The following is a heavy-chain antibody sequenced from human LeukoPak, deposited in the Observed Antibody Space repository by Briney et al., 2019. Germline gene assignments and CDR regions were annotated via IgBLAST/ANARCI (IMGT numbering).Heavy chain of an antibody. Sequence: GGSLRLSCAASGFLFDDYGMSWVRQAPGKGLEWVSGINWNGGSTGYADSVKGRFTISRDNTKNSLYLLMNSLRAEDTALYYCARASIAVAATLYYFDYWGQGTLVTVSS. CDR3: ARASIAVAATLYYFDY. V-gene: IGHV3-20*04. CDR2: INWNGGST. D-gene: IGHD6-19*01. CDR1: GFLFDDYG. J-gene: IGHJ4*02.